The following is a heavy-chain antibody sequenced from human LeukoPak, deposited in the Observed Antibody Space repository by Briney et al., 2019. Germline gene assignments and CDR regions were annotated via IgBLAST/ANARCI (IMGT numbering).Heavy chain of an antibody. CDR2: IYYSGST. CDR1: GGSISSYY. J-gene: IGHJ4*02. V-gene: IGHV4-59*01. Sequence: SETLSLTCTVSGGSISSYYWSWIRQPPGKGLEWIGYIYYSGSTNYNPSLKSRVTISVDTSKNQFSLKLSSVTAADTAVYYCAREGGILTGYSHGFDYWGQGTLVTVSS. D-gene: IGHD3-9*01. CDR3: AREGGILTGYSHGFDY.